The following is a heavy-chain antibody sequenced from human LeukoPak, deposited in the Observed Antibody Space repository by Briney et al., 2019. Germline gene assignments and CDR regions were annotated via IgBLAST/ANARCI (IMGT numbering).Heavy chain of an antibody. D-gene: IGHD3-10*01. J-gene: IGHJ4*02. CDR3: ASEQTLGLLWFGVH. Sequence: GSSVKVSCKASGGTFSSYAISWMRQAPGQGLEWMGGIIPIFGTANYAQKFQGRVTITADESTSTAYMELSSLRSEDTAVYYCASEQTLGLLWFGVHWGQGTLVTVSS. V-gene: IGHV1-69*01. CDR1: GGTFSSYA. CDR2: IIPIFGTA.